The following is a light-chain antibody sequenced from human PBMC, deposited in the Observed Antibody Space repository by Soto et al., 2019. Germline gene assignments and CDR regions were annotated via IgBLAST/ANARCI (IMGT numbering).Light chain of an antibody. CDR2: DAS. Sequence: AIQLTQSPSSLSASVGDRVTITCRASQGISSALAWYQQKPGKAPKLLIYDASSLESGVPSRFSGSGSGTDFTLTINGLQPEDFATYYCQQAASFPITFGQGTRLEIK. J-gene: IGKJ5*01. V-gene: IGKV1-13*02. CDR1: QGISSA. CDR3: QQAASFPIT.